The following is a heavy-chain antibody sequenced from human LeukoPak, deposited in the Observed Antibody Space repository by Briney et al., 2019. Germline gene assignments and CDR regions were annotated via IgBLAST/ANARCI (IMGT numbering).Heavy chain of an antibody. J-gene: IGHJ4*02. CDR1: GFTFSDYC. CDR3: ARDSISSGWYNDY. D-gene: IGHD6-19*01. CDR2: ISSSGSTI. Sequence: AGGSLRLSCAASGFTFSDYCMSWIRQAPGKGLEWVSYISSSGSTIYYADSVKGRFTISRDNAKNSLYLQMNSLRAEDTAVYYCARDSISSGWYNDYWGQGTLVTVSS. V-gene: IGHV3-11*01.